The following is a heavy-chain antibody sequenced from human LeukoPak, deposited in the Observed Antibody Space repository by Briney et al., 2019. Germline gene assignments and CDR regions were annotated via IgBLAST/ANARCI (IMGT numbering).Heavy chain of an antibody. V-gene: IGHV3-21*01. CDR2: ISSSSSYI. J-gene: IGHJ4*02. CDR1: GFTFSSYS. CDR3: AKAFTIFGVVTIDY. D-gene: IGHD3-3*01. Sequence: GGSLRLSCAASGFTFSSYSVNWVRQAPGKGLEWVSSISSSSSYIYYADSVKGRFTISRDNAKNSLYLQMNSLRAEDTAVYYCAKAFTIFGVVTIDYWGQGTLVTVSS.